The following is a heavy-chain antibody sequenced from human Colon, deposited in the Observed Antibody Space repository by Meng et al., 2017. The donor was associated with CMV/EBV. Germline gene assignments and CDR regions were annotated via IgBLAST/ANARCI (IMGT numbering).Heavy chain of an antibody. V-gene: IGHV3-21*01. CDR3: ARDSCSSTSCYYY. CDR2: ISSSSSYI. J-gene: IGHJ4*02. D-gene: IGHD2-2*01. Sequence: GEFLKISCAASGFTFSSYSMNWVRQAPGKGLEWVSSISSSSSYIYYADSVKGRFTISRDNAKNSLYLQMNSLRAEDTAVYYCARDSCSSTSCYYYWGQGTLVTVSS. CDR1: GFTFSSYS.